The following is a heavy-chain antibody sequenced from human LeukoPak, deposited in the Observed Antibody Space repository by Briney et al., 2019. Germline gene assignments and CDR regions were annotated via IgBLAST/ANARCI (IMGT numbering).Heavy chain of an antibody. D-gene: IGHD4-17*01. J-gene: IGHJ6*02. CDR1: GFTFSSYE. V-gene: IGHV3-48*03. CDR3: ARVHDYGYCYGMDV. Sequence: LGGSLRLSCAASGFTFSSYEMNWVRQAPGKGLEWVSYISSSGGTIYYADSVKGRFTISRDNAKNSVHLQMNSLRAKDTAVYYCARVHDYGYCYGMDVWGQGTTVTVSS. CDR2: ISSSGGTI.